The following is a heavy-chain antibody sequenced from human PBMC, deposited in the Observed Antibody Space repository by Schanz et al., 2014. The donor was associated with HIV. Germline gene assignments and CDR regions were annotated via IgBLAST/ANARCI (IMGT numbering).Heavy chain of an antibody. CDR3: ANEEVPNDY. J-gene: IGHJ4*02. CDR2: ISISGETT. Sequence: VQLVESGGGLVKPGGSLRLSCAASGFTFSDYFMTWIRQAPGRGLEWVSGISISGETTYYADSVKGRFTISRDNSKNTLYLQMNSLRVEDTAVYYCANEEVPNDYWGQGTLVTVSS. CDR1: GFTFSDYF. V-gene: IGHV3-23*04.